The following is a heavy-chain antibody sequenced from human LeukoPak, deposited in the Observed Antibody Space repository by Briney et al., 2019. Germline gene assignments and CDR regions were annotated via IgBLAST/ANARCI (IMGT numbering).Heavy chain of an antibody. V-gene: IGHV4-59*01. CDR3: ARSSSPASGSYGYFDF. J-gene: IGHJ4*02. CDR1: GGSISSYY. Sequence: ASETLSLTCTVSGGSISSYYWSWIRQPPGKGLEWIGCIYYSGSTDYNPSLKSRVTISLDTSKNQFSLKPSSVTAADTAVYYCARSSSPASGSYGYFDFWGQGTLVTVSS. D-gene: IGHD3-22*01. CDR2: IYYSGST.